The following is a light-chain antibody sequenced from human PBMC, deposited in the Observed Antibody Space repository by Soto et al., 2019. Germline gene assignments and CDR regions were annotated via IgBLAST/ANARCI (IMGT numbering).Light chain of an antibody. J-gene: IGLJ1*01. CDR3: AAWDDGLNGSV. CDR2: NNN. V-gene: IGLV1-44*01. CDR1: SSNIGRNT. Sequence: QSALTQPPSASGTPGQRVTISCSGSSSNIGRNTVNWYQQVPGTAPKLLIYNNNQRPSGVPDRFPGSKSGTSASLAIIGLQSEDEADYYCAAWDDGLNGSVFGAGTKVTVL.